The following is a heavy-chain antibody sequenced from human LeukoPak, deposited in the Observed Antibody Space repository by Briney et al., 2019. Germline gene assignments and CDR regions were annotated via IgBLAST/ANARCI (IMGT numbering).Heavy chain of an antibody. J-gene: IGHJ4*02. CDR3: VRAAMPYIINGRRFDY. V-gene: IGHV3-13*04. D-gene: IGHD2-2*01. Sequence: EPLRLSCAASGFTSSAYDMHWVRQITGGGLEWVSTSGTVGDTFYSDSVKGRFTISRENAKNSVHLQMNSLRVEDSAIYFCVRAAMPYIINGRRFDYWGQGTLVTVSS. CDR1: GFTSSAYD. CDR2: SGTVGDT.